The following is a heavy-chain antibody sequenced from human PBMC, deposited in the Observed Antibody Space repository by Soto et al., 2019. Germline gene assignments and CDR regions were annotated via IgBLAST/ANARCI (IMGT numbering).Heavy chain of an antibody. Sequence: QARLLQSGSEVKQPGASVTVSCEASDYTFTSYGIVWVRQAPGQGFEWMGWISPANGRTDYGLNFQGALTTTADTSTGTAYIELRSLGSDDTATYYCARLPADDNRNSGASDGTLYYFYYMVVWGDGTSITVS. CDR1: DYTFTSYG. CDR2: ISPANGRT. D-gene: IGHD1-7*01. CDR3: ARLPADDNRNSGASDGTLYYFYYMVV. J-gene: IGHJ6*03. V-gene: IGHV1-18*01.